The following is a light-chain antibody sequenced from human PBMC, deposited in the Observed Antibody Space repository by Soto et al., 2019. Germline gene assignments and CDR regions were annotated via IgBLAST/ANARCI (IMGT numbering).Light chain of an antibody. CDR1: SSDVGGYNY. CDR3: SSYTSSNTVL. J-gene: IGLJ2*01. Sequence: QSALTQPASVSGSPGQSITISCTGTSSDVGGYNYVSWYQHHPGKVPELMIYDVNNRPSGVSNRFSGSKSGNTASLTISGLQVEDEADYYCSSYTSSNTVLFGGGTNLTVL. CDR2: DVN. V-gene: IGLV2-14*03.